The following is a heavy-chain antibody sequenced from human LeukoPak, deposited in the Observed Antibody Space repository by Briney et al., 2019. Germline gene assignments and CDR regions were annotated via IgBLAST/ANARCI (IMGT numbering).Heavy chain of an antibody. D-gene: IGHD1-26*01. CDR1: GYTFTGYY. J-gene: IGHJ5*02. V-gene: IGHV1-2*02. CDR2: INPNSGGT. Sequence: ASVKVSCKASGYTFTGYYMHWVRQAPGQGLEWMGWINPNSGGTNYAQKFQGRVTMARDTSISTAYMELSRLRSDDTAVYYCAREIRDSGSYYDWFDPWGQGTLVTVSS. CDR3: AREIRDSGSYYDWFDP.